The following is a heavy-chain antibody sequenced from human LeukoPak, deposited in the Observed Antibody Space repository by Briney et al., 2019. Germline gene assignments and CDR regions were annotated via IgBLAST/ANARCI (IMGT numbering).Heavy chain of an antibody. CDR2: INEIANNGNT. V-gene: IGHV3-23*01. Sequence: GGSLRRSCAASGFTFSNYAMTWVRQAPGKGLEWISSINEIANNGNTHYADSVKGRFTISRENAKNSLYLQMNSLRAGDTAVYYCARAPAAIHGPPDYWGQGTLVTVSS. CDR1: GFTFSNYA. CDR3: ARAPAAIHGPPDY. D-gene: IGHD2-2*01. J-gene: IGHJ4*02.